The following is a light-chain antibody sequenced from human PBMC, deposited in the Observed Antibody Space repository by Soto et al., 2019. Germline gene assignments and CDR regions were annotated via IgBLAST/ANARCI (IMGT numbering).Light chain of an antibody. J-gene: IGLJ2*01. V-gene: IGLV1-44*01. Sequence: QSVLTQPPSASGTPGQRVTISCSGSRSNIGSNIVHWYQQLPGTAPKLLIYSNDQRPSGVPARFSGSKSGTSASLAISRLQSEDEAAYYCATWDDSLNGVVFGGGTKLTVL. CDR2: SND. CDR1: RSNIGSNI. CDR3: ATWDDSLNGVV.